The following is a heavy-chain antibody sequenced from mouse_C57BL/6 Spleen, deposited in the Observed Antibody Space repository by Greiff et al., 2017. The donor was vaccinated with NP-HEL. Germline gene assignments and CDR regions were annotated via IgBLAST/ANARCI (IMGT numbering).Heavy chain of an antibody. CDR3: ARSGSPWYFDV. V-gene: IGHV1-76*01. D-gene: IGHD1-3*01. CDR1: GYTFTDYY. CDR2: IYPGSGNT. Sequence: QVQLQQSGAELVRPGASVKLSCKASGYTFTDYYINWVKQRPGQGLEWIARIYPGSGNTYYNEKFKGKATLTAEKSSSTAYMQLSSLTSEDSAVYGGARSGSPWYFDVWGTGTTVTVSS. J-gene: IGHJ1*03.